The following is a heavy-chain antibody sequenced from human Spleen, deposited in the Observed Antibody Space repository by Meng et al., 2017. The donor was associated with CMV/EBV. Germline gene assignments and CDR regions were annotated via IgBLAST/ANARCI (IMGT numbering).Heavy chain of an antibody. V-gene: IGHV1-2*02. Sequence: TFSDYYIHWVRQAPGQGLEWVGWINPNSGGTDYAQKFQGRVTMTRDTSIRTAYMELSRLRSDDTAVYYCARGRYCSNGLCYHNGFDPWGQGTLVTVSS. CDR3: ARGRYCSNGLCYHNGFDP. CDR2: INPNSGGT. D-gene: IGHD2-8*01. J-gene: IGHJ5*02. CDR1: TFSDYY.